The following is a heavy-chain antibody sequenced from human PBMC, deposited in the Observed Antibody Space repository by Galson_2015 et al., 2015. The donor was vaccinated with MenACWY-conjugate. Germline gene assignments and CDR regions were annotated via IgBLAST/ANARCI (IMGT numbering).Heavy chain of an antibody. Sequence: SVKVSCKASGYTFTSYAMHWVRQAPGQRLEWMGWINAGNGNPKYSQKFQGRVTITRDTSASTAYMELSSLRSEDTAVYYCARIPPNYDSSGYYFAYWGQGTLVTVSS. V-gene: IGHV1-3*01. CDR2: INAGNGNP. D-gene: IGHD3-22*01. CDR3: ARIPPNYDSSGYYFAY. J-gene: IGHJ4*02. CDR1: GYTFTSYA.